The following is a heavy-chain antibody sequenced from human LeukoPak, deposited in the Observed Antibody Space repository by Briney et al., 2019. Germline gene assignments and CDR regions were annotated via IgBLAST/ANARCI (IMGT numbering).Heavy chain of an antibody. V-gene: IGHV3-23*01. D-gene: IGHD6-25*01. J-gene: IGHJ4*02. CDR2: ISGSGGGT. CDR1: GFTSSSYA. Sequence: GGSLRLSCAASGFTSSSYAMSWVRQAPGKGLEWVSTISGSGGGTYYADSVKGRFTISRDNSKNTLYLQMNSLRAEDTAVFYCAKYMQRTALDYFDYWGQGTLVTVSS. CDR3: AKYMQRTALDYFDY.